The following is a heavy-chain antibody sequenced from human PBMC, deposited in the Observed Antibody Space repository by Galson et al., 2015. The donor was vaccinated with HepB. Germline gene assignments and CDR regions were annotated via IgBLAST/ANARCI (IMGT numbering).Heavy chain of an antibody. CDR3: AKGFRGLFYYDILTGYYFIDAFDI. V-gene: IGHV3-30*02. D-gene: IGHD3-9*01. CDR2: IRYDGSNK. J-gene: IGHJ3*02. Sequence: SLRLSCAASGFTFSSYGMHWVRQAPGKGLEWVAFIRYDGSNKYYADSVKGRFTISRDNSKNTLYLQMNSLRAEDTAVYYCAKGFRGLFYYDILTGYYFIDAFDIWGQGTMVTVSS. CDR1: GFTFSSYG.